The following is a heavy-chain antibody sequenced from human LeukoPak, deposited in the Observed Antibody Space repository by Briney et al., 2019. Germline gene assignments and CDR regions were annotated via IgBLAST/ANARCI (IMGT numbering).Heavy chain of an antibody. CDR2: MNPNSGNT. D-gene: IGHD6-13*01. J-gene: IGHJ5*02. V-gene: IGHV1-8*01. Sequence: GASVKVSCKASGCTFTSYDINWVRQATGQGLEWMGWMNPNSGNTGYAQKFQGRVTMTRNTSISTAYMELSSLRSEDTAVYYCARVPDSSSWYRPSSNWFDPWGQGTLVTVSS. CDR3: ARVPDSSSWYRPSSNWFDP. CDR1: GCTFTSYD.